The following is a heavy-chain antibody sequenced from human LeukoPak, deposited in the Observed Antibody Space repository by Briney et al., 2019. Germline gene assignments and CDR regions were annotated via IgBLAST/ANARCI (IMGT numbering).Heavy chain of an antibody. Sequence: GRSLRLSCAASGSTFSSYAMHWVRQAPGKGLEWVAVISYDGSNKYYADSVKGRFTISRDNSKNTLYLRMNSLRAEDTAVYYCARDSYYYGSGSYLVSDYWGQGTLVTVSS. CDR3: ARDSYYYGSGSYLVSDY. J-gene: IGHJ4*02. CDR2: ISYDGSNK. V-gene: IGHV3-30*04. D-gene: IGHD3-10*01. CDR1: GSTFSSYA.